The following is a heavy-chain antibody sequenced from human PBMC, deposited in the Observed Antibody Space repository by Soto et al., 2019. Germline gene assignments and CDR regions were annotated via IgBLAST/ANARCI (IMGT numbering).Heavy chain of an antibody. CDR1: GFTFSSYG. J-gene: IGHJ6*02. CDR2: ISYDGSNK. V-gene: IGHV3-30*18. D-gene: IGHD3-22*01. Sequence: PGGSLRLSCAASGFTFSSYGMHWVRHAPGKGLEWVAVISYDGSNKYYADSVKGRFTISRDNSKNTLYLQMNSLRAEDTAVYYCAKILKDHTSYYDSSGYYLGYYYYYGMDVWGQGTTVTVYS. CDR3: AKILKDHTSYYDSSGYYLGYYYYYGMDV.